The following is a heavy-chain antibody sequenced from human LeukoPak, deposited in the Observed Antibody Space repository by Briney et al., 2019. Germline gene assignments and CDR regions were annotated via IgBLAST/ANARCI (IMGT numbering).Heavy chain of an antibody. V-gene: IGHV3-74*01. CDR1: GNYW. D-gene: IGHD2/OR15-2a*01. CDR2: INSDGGWT. Sequence: GGSLRLSCAASGNYWMHWVRQAPGKGLVWVSHINSDGGWTSYADSVKGRFTITKDNAKNTVYLQMNSLRAEDTAVYYCVSFYETYWGRGTLVTVSS. CDR3: VSFYETY. J-gene: IGHJ4*02.